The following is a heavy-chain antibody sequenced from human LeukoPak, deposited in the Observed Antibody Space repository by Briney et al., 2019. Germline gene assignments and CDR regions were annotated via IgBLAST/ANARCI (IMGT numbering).Heavy chain of an antibody. V-gene: IGHV3-30*04. Sequence: PGRSLRLSCAASGFTFSTYSMHWVRQAPGKGLQWVAVISYDGSDKYYADSVKGRFTISRDNSKSTVYLQMSTLTAEDTAVYYCARPNYGSHWGYLDYWGQGTLVTVSS. CDR1: GFTFSTYS. D-gene: IGHD4-17*01. CDR3: ARPNYGSHWGYLDY. J-gene: IGHJ4*02. CDR2: ISYDGSDK.